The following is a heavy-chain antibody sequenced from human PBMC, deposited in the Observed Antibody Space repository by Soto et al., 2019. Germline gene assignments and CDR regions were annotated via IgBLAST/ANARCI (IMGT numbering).Heavy chain of an antibody. CDR2: ISSISSTI. V-gene: IGHV3-48*01. J-gene: IGHJ4*02. CDR1: GFTFSSYS. Sequence: GGSLRLSCAASGFTFSSYSMNWVRQAPGKGLEWVSYISSISSTIYYADSVKGRFTISIDNAKNSLYLQMNSLRAEDTAVYYCARANPTVATGYWGQGTLVTVSS. D-gene: IGHD4-17*01. CDR3: ARANPTVATGY.